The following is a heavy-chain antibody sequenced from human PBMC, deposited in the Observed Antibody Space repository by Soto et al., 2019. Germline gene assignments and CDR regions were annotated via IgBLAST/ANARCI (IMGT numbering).Heavy chain of an antibody. Sequence: EVQLVESGGGLVQPGGSLRLSCAASGFTFSSYAMHWVRQAPGKGLEYVSTISTNGGSTYNVNSVKGRFTISRDNSKNTLYLHMGSLRAEDMAVYYCAREGGSYYFDYWGQGTLVTVSS. CDR1: GFTFSSYA. D-gene: IGHD1-26*01. CDR3: AREGGSYYFDY. CDR2: ISTNGGST. J-gene: IGHJ4*02. V-gene: IGHV3-64*01.